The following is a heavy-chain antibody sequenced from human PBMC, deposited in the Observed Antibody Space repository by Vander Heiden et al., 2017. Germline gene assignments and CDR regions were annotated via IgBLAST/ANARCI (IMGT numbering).Heavy chain of an antibody. CDR3: AKNNTVGEVQACLDQ. CDR1: GFSFSSFG. Sequence: QVQLVESGGGVVQPGRSLRLSCAASGFSFSSFGMHWVRQAPGKGLEWVAVISFDGRNEFYGDSGKGRFTISRDDPKNTVYLQMNSLRAEDKAMYYCAKNNTVGEVQACLDQWDQGTLVTVSS. J-gene: IGHJ4*02. V-gene: IGHV3-30*18. CDR2: ISFDGRNE. D-gene: IGHD3-16*01.